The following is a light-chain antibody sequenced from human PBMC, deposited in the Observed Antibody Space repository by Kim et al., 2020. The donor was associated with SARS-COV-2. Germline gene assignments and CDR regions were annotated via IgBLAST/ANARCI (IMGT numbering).Light chain of an antibody. J-gene: IGLJ3*02. V-gene: IGLV3-1*01. CDR3: QAWDSNTGV. CDR1: NLGDKY. Sequence: YELTQPPSVSVSPGQTASITCSGDNLGDKYACWYQQKPGQSPVLVIYQDSKRPSGIPERFSGSNSGNTATLTISGTQPMDEADFYCQAWDSNTGVFGGGTQLTVL. CDR2: QDS.